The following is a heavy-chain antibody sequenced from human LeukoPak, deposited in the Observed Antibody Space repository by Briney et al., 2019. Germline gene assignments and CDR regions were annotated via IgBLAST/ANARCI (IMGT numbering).Heavy chain of an antibody. CDR3: VRDLDSVAFF. D-gene: IGHD1-1*01. V-gene: IGHV3-30*04. Sequence: QPGRSLRLSCAASGFTFSSYAMHWVRQAPGKGLEWVAVISYDGSNKYYADSVKGRFTISRDNAKNSLYLQMNSLRAEDTAVYYCVRDLDSVAFFWGQGTLVTVSS. J-gene: IGHJ4*02. CDR2: ISYDGSNK. CDR1: GFTFSSYA.